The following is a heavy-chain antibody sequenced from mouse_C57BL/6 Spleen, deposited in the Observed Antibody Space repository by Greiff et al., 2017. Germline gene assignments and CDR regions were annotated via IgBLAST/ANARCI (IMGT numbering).Heavy chain of an antibody. Sequence: QVQLQQPGTELVKPGASVKLSCKASGYTFTSYWMHWVKQRPGQGLEWIGNINPSNGGTNYNEKFKSKATLTVYKSSSTAYMQLSSLTSEDSAVYYCARTSLGDGRSWFAYWGQGTLVTVSA. CDR3: ARTSLGDGRSWFAY. J-gene: IGHJ3*01. CDR1: GYTFTSYW. D-gene: IGHD1-1*01. CDR2: INPSNGGT. V-gene: IGHV1-53*01.